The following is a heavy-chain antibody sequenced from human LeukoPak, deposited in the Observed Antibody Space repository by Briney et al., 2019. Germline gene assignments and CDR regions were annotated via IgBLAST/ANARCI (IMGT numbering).Heavy chain of an antibody. Sequence: GGSLRLSCAASGFTLTTETMSWVRQAPGKGLEWVSYISGSGTDIFYADSVRGRFTISRDYASNSLYLQMNTLRAEDTAVYYCARDPNWDFFRWGQGTLVTVS. D-gene: IGHD1-7*01. CDR3: ARDPNWDFFR. V-gene: IGHV3-21*01. CDR2: ISGSGTDI. J-gene: IGHJ4*02. CDR1: GFTLTTET.